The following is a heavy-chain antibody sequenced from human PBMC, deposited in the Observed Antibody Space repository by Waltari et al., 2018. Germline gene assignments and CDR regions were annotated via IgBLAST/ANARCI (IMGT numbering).Heavy chain of an antibody. CDR2: LRDDGSDK. Sequence: EVQLVESGGNLVQPGGSLRLSCVASGFTFNNYWMSWLRQAPGKGLEWVALLRDDGSDKFYVDSVKGRFTVSRDNAKNSGSLQMSSLRVEDTAVYYCATSRGEYWGQGTLVTVSS. CDR1: GFTFNNYW. J-gene: IGHJ4*02. V-gene: IGHV3-7*01. CDR3: ATSRGEY. D-gene: IGHD3-10*01.